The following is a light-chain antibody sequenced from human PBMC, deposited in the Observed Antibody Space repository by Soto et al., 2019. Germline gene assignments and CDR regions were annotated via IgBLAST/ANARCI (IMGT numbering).Light chain of an antibody. CDR1: QSLLHSNGYNY. J-gene: IGKJ1*01. CDR2: LGS. V-gene: IGKV2-28*01. CDR3: MQALQTQWT. Sequence: DLGMTQSPLSLPVTPGEPASISCRSSQSLLHSNGYNYLDWYLQKPGQSPQLLIYLGSNRASGVPDRFSGSGSGTDFTLKISRVEAEDVGVYYCMQALQTQWTFGQETKVEIK.